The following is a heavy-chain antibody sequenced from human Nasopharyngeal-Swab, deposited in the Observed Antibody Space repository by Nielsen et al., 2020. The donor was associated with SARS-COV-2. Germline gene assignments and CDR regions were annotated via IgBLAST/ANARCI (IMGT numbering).Heavy chain of an antibody. CDR2: INHSGST. Sequence: SETLSLTCAVYGGTFSGYYWSWIRQPPGKGLEWIGEINHSGSTNYNPSLKSRVTISVDTSKNQFSLKLSSVTAVDTAVYYCARVRRGLTNWYFDLWGRGTLVTVSS. CDR1: GGTFSGYY. D-gene: IGHD1/OR15-1a*01. CDR3: ARVRRGLTNWYFDL. J-gene: IGHJ2*01. V-gene: IGHV4-34*01.